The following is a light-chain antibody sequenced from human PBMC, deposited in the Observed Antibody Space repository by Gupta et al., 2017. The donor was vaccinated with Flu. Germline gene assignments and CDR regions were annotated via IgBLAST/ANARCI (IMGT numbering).Light chain of an antibody. Sequence: WEQQKPGPVPVAGHQQEKNPPSGIPERFSGSNSGNTATLTISGTQAMDEADYYCQASDSSTVHVVFGGGTKLTVL. CDR2: QEK. V-gene: IGLV3-1*01. CDR3: QASDSSTVHVV. J-gene: IGLJ2*01.